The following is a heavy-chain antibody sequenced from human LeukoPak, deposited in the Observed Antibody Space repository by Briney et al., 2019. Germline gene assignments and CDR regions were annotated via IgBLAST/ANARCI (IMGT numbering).Heavy chain of an antibody. Sequence: SETLSLTCTVSGGSISSSSYYWGWIRQPPGKGLEWIGSIYYSGSTYYNPSLKSRVTISVDTSKNQFSLKLSSVTAADTAVYYCARGPRIAAAGTNYYYYMDVWGKGTTVTVSS. CDR1: GGSISSSSYY. D-gene: IGHD6-13*01. J-gene: IGHJ6*03. V-gene: IGHV4-39*01. CDR3: ARGPRIAAAGTNYYYYMDV. CDR2: IYYSGST.